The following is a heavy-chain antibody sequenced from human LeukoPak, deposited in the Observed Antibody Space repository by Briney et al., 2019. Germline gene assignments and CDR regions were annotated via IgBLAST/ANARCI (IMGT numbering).Heavy chain of an antibody. J-gene: IGHJ4*02. CDR1: GFTFSSYS. CDR3: AGASGGYGGPYYFDY. V-gene: IGHV3-64*01. D-gene: IGHD4-23*01. CDR2: ISSNGGST. Sequence: GGSLRLSCAASGFTFSSYSMNWVRQAPGKGLEYVSAISSNGGSTYCANSVKGRFTISRDNSKNTLYLQMDSLRAEDMAVYYCAGASGGYGGPYYFDYWGQGTLVTVSS.